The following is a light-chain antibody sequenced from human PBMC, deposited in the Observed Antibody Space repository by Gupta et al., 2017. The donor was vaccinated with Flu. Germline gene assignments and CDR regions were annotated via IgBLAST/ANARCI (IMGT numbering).Light chain of an antibody. J-gene: IGKJ2*01. CDR2: DAS. CDR3: QQRGNWPYT. CDR1: QSVSSY. Sequence: EIVLTKSPATLSLSPGEGATPSCRASQSVSSYLAWYQQTPGQAPRRLIYDASNRATGIPARFSGSGSGTDFTLTISSLEPEDFALYYCQQRGNWPYTFGQGTKLEIK. V-gene: IGKV3-11*01.